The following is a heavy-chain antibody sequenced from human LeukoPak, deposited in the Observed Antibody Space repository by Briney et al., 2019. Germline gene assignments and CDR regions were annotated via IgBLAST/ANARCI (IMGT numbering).Heavy chain of an antibody. J-gene: IGHJ6*02. CDR2: ISSSGSTI. CDR1: GFTFSGYE. CDR3: ASSGYSSGWYSWTRMDV. V-gene: IGHV3-48*03. D-gene: IGHD6-19*01. Sequence: GGSLRLSCAASGFTFSGYEMNWVRQAPGKGLEWVSYISSSGSTIYYADSVKGRFTISRDNAKNSLYLQMNSLRAEDTAVYYCASSGYSSGWYSWTRMDVWGQGTTVTVSS.